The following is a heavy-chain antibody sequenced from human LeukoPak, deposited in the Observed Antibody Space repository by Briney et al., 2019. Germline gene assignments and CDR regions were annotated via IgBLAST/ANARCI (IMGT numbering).Heavy chain of an antibody. CDR3: AKEFYYDSSNYYPHFDY. V-gene: IGHV3-30*18. CDR2: ISYDGSSE. Sequence: GGSLRLSCVASGFTFSSSAMHWVRQAPGKGLEWVAVISYDGSSEYYEDSVKGRFTISRDNSKNTLYLQMNSLRSEDTAVYYCAKEFYYDSSNYYPHFDYWGQGALVTVSS. CDR1: GFTFSSSA. D-gene: IGHD3-22*01. J-gene: IGHJ4*02.